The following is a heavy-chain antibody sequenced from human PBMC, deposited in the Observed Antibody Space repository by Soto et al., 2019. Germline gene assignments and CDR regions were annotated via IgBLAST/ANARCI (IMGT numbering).Heavy chain of an antibody. D-gene: IGHD6-25*01. Sequence: GGSPKIPCKGSGYSFTSYWNGWVRQMPGKGLEWVGIIYPGDSDTRYSPSFQGQVTISADKSISTAYLQWSSLKASDTAMYYCARETERHSEYYGMDVWGHGTTVTVSS. CDR2: IYPGDSDT. V-gene: IGHV5-51*01. CDR3: ARETERHSEYYGMDV. J-gene: IGHJ6*02. CDR1: GYSFTSYW.